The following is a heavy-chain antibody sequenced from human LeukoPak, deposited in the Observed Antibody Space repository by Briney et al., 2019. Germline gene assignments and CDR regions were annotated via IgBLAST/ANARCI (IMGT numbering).Heavy chain of an antibody. D-gene: IGHD1-26*01. CDR3: ARRYKSGSYPLRY. CDR1: GGSISSYY. CDR2: IYYSGST. Sequence: PSETLSLTCTVSGGSISSYYWSWIRQPPGKGLEWIGYIYYSGSTNYNPSLKSRVTISVDTSKNQFSLKLSSVTAADTAVYYCARRYKSGSYPLRYWGQGTLVTVSS. V-gene: IGHV4-59*12. J-gene: IGHJ4*02.